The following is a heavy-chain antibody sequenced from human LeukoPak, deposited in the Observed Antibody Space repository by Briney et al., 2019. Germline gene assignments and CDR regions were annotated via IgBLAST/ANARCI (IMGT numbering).Heavy chain of an antibody. CDR1: GRTFSSYE. V-gene: IGHV3-48*03. D-gene: IGHD3-10*02. J-gene: IGHJ6*04. CDR2: ISSSGSTI. CDR3: AELGITMIGGV. Sequence: GGSLRLYCAASGRTFSSYEMNWVRQAQGEGLEWVSYISSSGSTIYYADSLNVRFTISRDNAKNSLYLQMNSLRAEDTAVYYCAELGITMIGGVWGKGTTVTISS.